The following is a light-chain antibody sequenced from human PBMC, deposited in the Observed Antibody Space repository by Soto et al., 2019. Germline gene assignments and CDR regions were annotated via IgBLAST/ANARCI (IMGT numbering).Light chain of an antibody. V-gene: IGLV3-1*01. CDR2: QDS. J-gene: IGLJ2*01. Sequence: SYELTQPPSVSVSPGQTASITCSGDKLGDKYACWYQQKPGQSPVLVIYQDSKRPSGIPERFSGSNSGNTATLTISGTQAMDEAYYYCQAWDSSVVFGGGTQLAAL. CDR3: QAWDSSVV. CDR1: KLGDKY.